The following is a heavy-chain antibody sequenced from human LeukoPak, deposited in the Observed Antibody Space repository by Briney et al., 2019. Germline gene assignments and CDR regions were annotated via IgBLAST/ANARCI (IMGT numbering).Heavy chain of an antibody. Sequence: GGSLRLSCAASGFTFSNAWMSWVRQAPGKALEWVGRIKSKTDGGTTDYAAPVKGRSTISRDDSKNTLYLQMNSLKTEDTAVYYCTTLTTVTTPFDYWGQGTLVTVSS. J-gene: IGHJ4*02. D-gene: IGHD4-17*01. CDR1: GFTFSNAW. CDR3: TTLTTVTTPFDY. V-gene: IGHV3-15*01. CDR2: IKSKTDGGTT.